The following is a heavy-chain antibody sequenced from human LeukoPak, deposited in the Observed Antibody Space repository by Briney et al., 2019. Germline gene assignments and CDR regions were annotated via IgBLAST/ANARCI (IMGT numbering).Heavy chain of an antibody. Sequence: PGGSLRLSCAASGFTVSSNYMSWVRQAPGKGLEWVSVIYSGGSTYYADSVKGRFTTSRDNSKNTLYLQMNSLRAEDTAVYYCARAWFRSAFDIWGQGTMVTVSS. V-gene: IGHV3-66*02. CDR2: IYSGGST. D-gene: IGHD3-10*01. CDR1: GFTVSSNY. J-gene: IGHJ3*02. CDR3: ARAWFRSAFDI.